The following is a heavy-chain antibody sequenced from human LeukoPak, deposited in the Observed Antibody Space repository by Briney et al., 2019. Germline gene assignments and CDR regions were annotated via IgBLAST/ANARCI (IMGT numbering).Heavy chain of an antibody. CDR2: INPNSGGT. J-gene: IGHJ6*02. CDR1: GYTFTGYY. D-gene: IGHD6-13*01. CDR3: ARVSSSWPYLWYGMDV. Sequence: ASVKASCKASGYTFTGYYMHWVRQAPGQGLEWMGWINPNSGGTNYAQKFQGRVTMTRDTSISTAYMELSRLRSDDTAVYYCARVSSSWPYLWYGMDVWGQGTTVTVSS. V-gene: IGHV1-2*02.